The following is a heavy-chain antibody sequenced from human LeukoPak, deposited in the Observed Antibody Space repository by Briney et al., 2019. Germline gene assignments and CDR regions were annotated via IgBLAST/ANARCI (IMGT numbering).Heavy chain of an antibody. Sequence: GASVKVSCKASGYTFTGYYMHWVRQAPGQGLEWMGWINPNSGGTNYAQKFQGRVTMTRDTSISAAYMELSRLRSDDTDVYYCARSGYSSGWYRYYFDYWGQGTLVTVSS. CDR2: INPNSGGT. J-gene: IGHJ4*02. CDR1: GYTFTGYY. V-gene: IGHV1-2*02. CDR3: ARSGYSSGWYRYYFDY. D-gene: IGHD6-19*01.